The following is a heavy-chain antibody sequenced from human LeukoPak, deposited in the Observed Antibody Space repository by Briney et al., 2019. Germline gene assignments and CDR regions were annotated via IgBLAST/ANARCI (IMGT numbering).Heavy chain of an antibody. CDR2: ISPYSGNT. J-gene: IGHJ4*02. V-gene: IGHV1-18*01. Sequence: GASVKVSCKASGYTFTSYGISWVRQAPGQGLEWMRWISPYSGNTNYAQNLQGRVTMTTDTPTSTAYMELRSLRSDDTAVYYCAREKSAGFWGQGTPVTVSS. CDR1: GYTFTSYG. CDR3: AREKSAGF.